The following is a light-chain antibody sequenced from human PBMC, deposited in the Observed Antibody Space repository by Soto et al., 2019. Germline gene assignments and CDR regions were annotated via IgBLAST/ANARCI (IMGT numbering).Light chain of an antibody. CDR2: GAS. CDR3: KQYKEWPPFT. CDR1: QYVSNK. J-gene: IGKJ5*01. Sequence: EIVMTQSLATLSVSQGETATLFCRASQYVSNKVAWYQQKPGQAPSLLILGASTRATGVPARFSGSGSGTEFTLSISSLQSEDFAVYYCKQYKEWPPFTFGQGTRLEI. V-gene: IGKV3-15*01.